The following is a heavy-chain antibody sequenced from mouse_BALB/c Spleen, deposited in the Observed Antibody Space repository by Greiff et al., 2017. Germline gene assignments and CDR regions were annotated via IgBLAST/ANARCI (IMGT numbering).Heavy chain of an antibody. CDR3: PRITTVVAGDY. D-gene: IGHD1-1*01. Sequence: EVKLVESGGGLVKPGGSLKLSCAASGFTFSDYYMYWVRQTPEKRLELVATISDGGSYTYYPDSVKGRFTISRDNAKNNLYLQMSSLKSEDTAMYYCPRITTVVAGDYWGQGTTLTVSS. V-gene: IGHV5-4*02. J-gene: IGHJ2*01. CDR2: ISDGGSYT. CDR1: GFTFSDYY.